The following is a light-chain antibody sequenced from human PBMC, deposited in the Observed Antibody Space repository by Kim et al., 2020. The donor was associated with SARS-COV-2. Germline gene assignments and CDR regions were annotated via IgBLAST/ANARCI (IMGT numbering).Light chain of an antibody. CDR1: QSLLYRSNNKNY. J-gene: IGKJ2*01. CDR2: WAS. V-gene: IGKV4-1*01. Sequence: RATIRCKSSQSLLYRSNNKNYLAWYQQKPGQPPRLVIYWASTRESGVPDRFSGSGSGTDFTLTIDSPQAEDVAVYYCQQYYTTPQTFGQGTKLEI. CDR3: QQYYTTPQT.